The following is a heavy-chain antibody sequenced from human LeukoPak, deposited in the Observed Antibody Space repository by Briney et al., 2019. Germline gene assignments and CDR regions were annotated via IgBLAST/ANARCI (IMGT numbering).Heavy chain of an antibody. CDR3: ARDEGH. Sequence: SGGSLRLSCAASGFTFSNAWMSWVRQAPGKGLEWVGRIKSKTDGGTTDYAAPVKGRFTISRDNAKNSLYLQMNSLRAEDTAVYYCARDEGHWGQGTMVTVSS. J-gene: IGHJ3*01. V-gene: IGHV3-15*01. CDR1: GFTFSNAW. CDR2: IKSKTDGGTT.